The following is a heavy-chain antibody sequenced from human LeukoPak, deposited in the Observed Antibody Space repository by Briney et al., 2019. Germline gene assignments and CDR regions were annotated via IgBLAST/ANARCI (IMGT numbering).Heavy chain of an antibody. D-gene: IGHD2-2*01. CDR3: ARAPITSPFYFDY. J-gene: IGHJ4*02. Sequence: RTGGSLRLSCTASGFAFDEHGMSWVRQVPGKGLEWVSGINWSGGSTGYADPLRGRFTISRDNAKNSLYLQMDSLRAEDTALYYCARAPITSPFYFDYWGQGPLVTVSS. CDR2: INWSGGST. CDR1: GFAFDEHG. V-gene: IGHV3-20*04.